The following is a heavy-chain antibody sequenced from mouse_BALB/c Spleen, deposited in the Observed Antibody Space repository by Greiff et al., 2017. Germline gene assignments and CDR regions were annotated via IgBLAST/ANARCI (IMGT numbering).Heavy chain of an antibody. CDR1: GYAFSSSW. Sequence: VQLQQSGPELVKPGASVKISCKASGYAFSSSWMNWVKQRPGQGLEWIGRIYPGDGDTNYNGKFKGKATLTADKSSSTAYMQLSSLTSVDSAVYFCARRECGAYWGQGTLVTVSA. CDR2: IYPGDGDT. CDR3: ARRECGAY. J-gene: IGHJ3*01. V-gene: IGHV1-82*01.